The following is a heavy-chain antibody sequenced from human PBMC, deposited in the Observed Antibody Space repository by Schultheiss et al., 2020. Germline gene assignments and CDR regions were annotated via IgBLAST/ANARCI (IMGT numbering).Heavy chain of an antibody. Sequence: SETLSLTCAVYGGSFSGYYWSWIRQPPGKGLEWIGEINHSGSTNYNPSLKSRVTISVDTSKNQFSLKLSPVTAADTAVYYCARGRHFMDVWGQGTTVTVS. CDR1: GGSFSGYY. CDR2: INHSGST. J-gene: IGHJ6*02. V-gene: IGHV4-34*01. CDR3: ARGRHFMDV. D-gene: IGHD3-3*02.